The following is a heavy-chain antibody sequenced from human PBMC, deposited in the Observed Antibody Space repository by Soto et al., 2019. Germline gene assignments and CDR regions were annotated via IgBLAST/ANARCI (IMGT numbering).Heavy chain of an antibody. Sequence: GASVKVSCKASGGTFSSYAISWVRQAPGQGLEWMGGIIPIFGTANYAQKFQGRVTITADESTSTAYMELSSLGSEDTAVYYCARDRGGYSSRAPEYYFDYWGQGTLVTVSS. J-gene: IGHJ4*02. CDR2: IIPIFGTA. CDR1: GGTFSSYA. CDR3: ARDRGGYSSRAPEYYFDY. D-gene: IGHD5-18*01. V-gene: IGHV1-69*13.